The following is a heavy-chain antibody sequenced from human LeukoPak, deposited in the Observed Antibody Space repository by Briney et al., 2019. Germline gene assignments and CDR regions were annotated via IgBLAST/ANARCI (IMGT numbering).Heavy chain of an antibody. D-gene: IGHD1-14*01. Sequence: PGGSLRLSCVASGFSFSSYWMHWVRQAPGKGLVWVSRISSGGSDTKYVDSVKGRFTISRDNGKNTLYLEMNRLRVEDTAVYYCARDQTQAGPTTVDHWGQGTQVTVSS. CDR2: ISSGGSDT. J-gene: IGHJ4*02. V-gene: IGHV3-74*01. CDR1: GFSFSSYW. CDR3: ARDQTQAGPTTVDH.